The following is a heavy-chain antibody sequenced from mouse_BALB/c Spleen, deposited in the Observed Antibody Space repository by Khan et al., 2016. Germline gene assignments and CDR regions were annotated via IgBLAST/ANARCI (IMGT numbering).Heavy chain of an antibody. V-gene: IGHV1S136*01. CDR2: INPYNDGT. CDR3: ASRRYYDYDSLDY. J-gene: IGHJ2*01. Sequence: VQLQQSGPELVKPGASVKMSCKASGYTFTSYVMHWVKQKPGQGLEWIGYINPYNDGTKYNEKFKGKATLTSDKSSSTAYMELSSLTSEDSAVYNGASRRYYDYDSLDYWGQGTTLTVSS. CDR1: GYTFTSYV. D-gene: IGHD2-4*01.